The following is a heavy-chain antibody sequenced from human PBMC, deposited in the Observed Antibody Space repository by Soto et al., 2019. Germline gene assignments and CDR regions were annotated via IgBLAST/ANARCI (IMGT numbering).Heavy chain of an antibody. J-gene: IGHJ6*02. D-gene: IGHD3-3*01. CDR2: ISYRGRI. CDR3: SRDSGRMYYDTWSVYDSGLDV. Sequence: PSETLSLTCTVSGGSITNSYWSWIRQPPGKGLEWIGHISYRGRINYNPSLRSRGTISVDTSKNQFSLKLSSVTAADTAVYYCSRDSGRMYYDTWSVYDSGLDVWGQGTTVTVSX. CDR1: GGSITNSY. V-gene: IGHV4-59*01.